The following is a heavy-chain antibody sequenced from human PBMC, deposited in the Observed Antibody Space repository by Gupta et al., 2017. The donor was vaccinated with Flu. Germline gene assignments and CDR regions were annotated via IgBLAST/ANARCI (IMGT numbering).Heavy chain of an antibody. D-gene: IGHD6-13*01. J-gene: IGHJ5*02. CDR1: ISSSSYY. CDR2: IYHSGST. V-gene: IGHV4-39*01. Sequence: ISSSSYYCGWIRKHPGKWLEWIGSIYHSGSTFYNSSLECRVTISVDTSKNQFSLEVKSVAAEDTAVYYCARRAATHWFDPWGQGTLVTVSS. CDR3: ARRAATHWFDP.